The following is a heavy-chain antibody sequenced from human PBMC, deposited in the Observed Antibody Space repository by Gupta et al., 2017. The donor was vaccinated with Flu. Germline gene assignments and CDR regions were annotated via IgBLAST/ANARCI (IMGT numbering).Heavy chain of an antibody. J-gene: IGHJ6*02. Sequence: EVQLLESGGGLVQPGGSLRLSCAASGFTFSSYAMSWVRQAPGKGLEWVSAISGSGGGTYYADSVKGRFTISRDNSKNTRYLKMNSLRAEETAVYYCAKDRGSGGSCYSSLDVWGQGTTVTVSS. CDR2: ISGSGGGT. D-gene: IGHD2-15*01. CDR1: GFTFSSYA. CDR3: AKDRGSGGSCYSSLDV. V-gene: IGHV3-23*01.